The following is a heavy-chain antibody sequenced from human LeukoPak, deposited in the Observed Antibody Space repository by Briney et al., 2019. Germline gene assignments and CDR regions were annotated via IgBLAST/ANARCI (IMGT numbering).Heavy chain of an antibody. CDR3: ARGGGLVPGTWFDP. Sequence: ASVKVSCKASGYTFTSYDINWVRQATGQGLEWMGWMNPNSGNTGYAQKLQGRVTMTTDTSTSTAYLELRSLRSDDTAVYYCARGGGLVPGTWFDPWGQGTLVTVSS. V-gene: IGHV1-8*01. J-gene: IGHJ5*02. CDR2: MNPNSGNT. D-gene: IGHD6-19*01. CDR1: GYTFTSYD.